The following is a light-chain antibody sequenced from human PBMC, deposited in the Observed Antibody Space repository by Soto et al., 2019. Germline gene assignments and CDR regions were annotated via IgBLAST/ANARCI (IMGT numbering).Light chain of an antibody. CDR1: ETISTN. V-gene: IGKV3-15*01. J-gene: IGKJ5*01. CDR2: GSS. Sequence: TQSPATLSFSSGERATPSFRATETISTNLAWFQRKPGQPPRLLIYGSSTRATGVPDRFSGSGSGTEFTLIISSLQSEDVALYYCQQRSNWPPNFGQGTRLEI. CDR3: QQRSNWPPN.